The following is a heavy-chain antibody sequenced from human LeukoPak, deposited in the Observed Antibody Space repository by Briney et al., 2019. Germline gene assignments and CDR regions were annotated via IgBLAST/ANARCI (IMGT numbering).Heavy chain of an antibody. CDR2: VSPIGGST. V-gene: IGHV3-23*01. CDR3: AKLVGATPYCDSTRCYPRDY. D-gene: IGHD2-2*01. Sequence: SGGSLRLSCAVSGFPFSVYEMNWVRQAPGKGLEWVSGVSPIGGSTYYADSVKGRFTISRDNSKNTLYLQMNSLRAEDTAVYYCAKLVGATPYCDSTRCYPRDYWGQGTLVTVSS. J-gene: IGHJ4*02. CDR1: GFPFSVYE.